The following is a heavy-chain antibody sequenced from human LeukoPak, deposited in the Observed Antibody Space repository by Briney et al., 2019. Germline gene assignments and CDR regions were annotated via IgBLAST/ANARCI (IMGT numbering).Heavy chain of an antibody. D-gene: IGHD3-22*01. CDR3: ARAHRSGYFPFDY. J-gene: IGHJ4*02. CDR2: IYYSGST. V-gene: IGHV4-59*01. Sequence: KPSETLSLTCTVSGGSISSYYWSWIRQPPGKGLEWIGYIYYSGSTNYNPSLKSRVTISVDTSKNQFSLKPSSVTAADTAVYYCARAHRSGYFPFDYWGQGTLVTVSS. CDR1: GGSISSYY.